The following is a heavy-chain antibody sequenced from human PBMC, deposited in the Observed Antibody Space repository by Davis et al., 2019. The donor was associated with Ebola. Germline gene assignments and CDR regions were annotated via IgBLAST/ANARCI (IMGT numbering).Heavy chain of an antibody. CDR3: ARARGYSPDHDWDFDY. CDR2: INSDGSSST. J-gene: IGHJ4*02. D-gene: IGHD5-18*01. V-gene: IGHV3-74*01. CDR1: GFTFSSYW. Sequence: PGGSLRLSCVASGFTFSSYWMHWVRQAPGEGLVWVSRINSDGSSSTAYADSVKGRFTISRDDAKNKVFLQMNSLRVGDTAVYYCARARGYSPDHDWDFDYWGQGTLVTVSS.